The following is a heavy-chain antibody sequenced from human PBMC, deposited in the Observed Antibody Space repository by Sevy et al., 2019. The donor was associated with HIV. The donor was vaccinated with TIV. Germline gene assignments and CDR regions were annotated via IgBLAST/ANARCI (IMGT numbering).Heavy chain of an antibody. CDR2: ITPIFGTS. D-gene: IGHD2-21*01. V-gene: IGHV1-69*13. CDR1: GGTFSSYD. Sequence: ASVKVSCKASGGTFSSYDINWVRQAPGQGLEWMGQITPIFGTSSYAHNFQGRVTITADESTSTAYMDLSSLRSEDTAVYYCARGGGAVDHGMDVWGQGTTVTVSS. CDR3: ARGGGAVDHGMDV. J-gene: IGHJ6*02.